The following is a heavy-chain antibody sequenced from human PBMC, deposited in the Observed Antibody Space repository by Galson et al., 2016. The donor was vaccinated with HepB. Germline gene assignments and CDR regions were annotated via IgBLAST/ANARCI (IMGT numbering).Heavy chain of an antibody. D-gene: IGHD3-10*01. CDR1: GASIRSSSSYP. V-gene: IGHV4-39*07. CDR2: IYYSGST. CDR3: ARGPFPDSGNYFDLGMDV. Sequence: ETLSLTCTVSGASIRSSSSYPWGWIRQSPGKGLEWIGTIYYSGSTYYNPSLKSRVTISLDTSKNQFSLKLTSVTAADTAVFYCARGPFPDSGNYFDLGMDVWGHGTTVTVSS. J-gene: IGHJ6*02.